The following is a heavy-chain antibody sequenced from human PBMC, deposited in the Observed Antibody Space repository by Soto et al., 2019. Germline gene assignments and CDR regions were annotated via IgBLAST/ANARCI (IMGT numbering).Heavy chain of an antibody. Sequence: GGSLRLSCAASGFTFSSYSMNWVRQAPGKGLEWVSSISSSSSYIYYADSVKGRFTISRDNAKNSLYLQMNSLRAEDTAVYYCARDRGIMYTESITTFWRHGHMDVWGQGTTLTVSS. CDR1: GFTFSSYS. J-gene: IGHJ6*02. CDR3: ARDRGIMYTESITTFWRHGHMDV. CDR2: ISSSSSYI. D-gene: IGHD3-9*01. V-gene: IGHV3-21*01.